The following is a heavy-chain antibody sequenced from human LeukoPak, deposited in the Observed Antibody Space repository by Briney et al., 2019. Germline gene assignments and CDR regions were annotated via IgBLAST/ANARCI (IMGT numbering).Heavy chain of an antibody. V-gene: IGHV3-33*08. CDR2: IWYDGSNK. CDR1: GFTVSSNY. J-gene: IGHJ4*02. Sequence: GGSLRLSCAASGFTVSSNYMTWVRQAPGKGLEWVAVIWYDGSNKYYADSVEGRFTISRDNSKNTLYLQMNSLRVEDTAVYYCARDLSGSAIDYWGQGTLVTVSS. CDR3: ARDLSGSAIDY. D-gene: IGHD1-26*01.